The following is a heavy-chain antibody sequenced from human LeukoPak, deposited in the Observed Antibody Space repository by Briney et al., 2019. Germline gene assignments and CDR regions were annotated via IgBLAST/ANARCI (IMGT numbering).Heavy chain of an antibody. V-gene: IGHV1-18*01. D-gene: IGHD2-2*01. CDR2: ISSGGNT. Sequence: ASVKVSCKATGYIFSNYGISWVRQAPGHGLEWMGWISSGGNTNYAPKFQDRATMTTDTSTSTAYMELRSLRFDDTAVYYCARGVDTRGAFDIWGQGTMVTVSS. J-gene: IGHJ3*02. CDR3: ARGVDTRGAFDI. CDR1: GYIFSNYG.